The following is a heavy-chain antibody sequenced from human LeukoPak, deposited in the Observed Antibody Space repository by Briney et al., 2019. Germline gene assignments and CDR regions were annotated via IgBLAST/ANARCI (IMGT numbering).Heavy chain of an antibody. V-gene: IGHV3-64*01. CDR1: GFTFSSYA. CDR2: ISSNGGST. J-gene: IGHJ4*02. D-gene: IGHD3-10*01. CDR3: ARASPYGSGSYYSR. Sequence: GGSLRLSCAASGFTFSSYAMHWVRQAPGKGLEYVSAISSNGGSTYYANSVKGRFTISRVNSKNTLYLQMGSLRAEDMAVYYCARASPYGSGSYYSRWGQGTLVTVSS.